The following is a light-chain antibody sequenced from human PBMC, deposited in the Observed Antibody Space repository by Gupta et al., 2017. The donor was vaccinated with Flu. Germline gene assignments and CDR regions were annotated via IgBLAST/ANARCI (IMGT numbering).Light chain of an antibody. CDR3: QQYGSPPT. Sequence: EIVLTQSPGTLSLSPGERVTLSCWASQSVSSNYLAWYQQNPGQAPRLPIYGASSRASGIPDRFSGSGSGTDFTLTISRLEPEDFAVYYCQQYGSPPTFGQGTKVEIK. CDR2: GAS. V-gene: IGKV3-20*01. CDR1: QSVSSNY. J-gene: IGKJ1*01.